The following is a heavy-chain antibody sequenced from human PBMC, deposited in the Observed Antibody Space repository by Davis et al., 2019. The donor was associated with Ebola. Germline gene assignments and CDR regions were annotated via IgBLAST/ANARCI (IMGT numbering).Heavy chain of an antibody. CDR1: GFTFSNAW. CDR3: ARDVGARLANY. V-gene: IGHV4/OR15-8*01. D-gene: IGHD3-16*01. CDR2: IYHSGST. J-gene: IGHJ4*02. Sequence: ESLKISCAASGFTFSNAWMSWVRQAPGKGLEWIGEIYHSGSTNYNPSLKSRVTISVDKSNNQLSLKLNSATAADTAVYYCARDVGARLANYWGQGTLVTVSS.